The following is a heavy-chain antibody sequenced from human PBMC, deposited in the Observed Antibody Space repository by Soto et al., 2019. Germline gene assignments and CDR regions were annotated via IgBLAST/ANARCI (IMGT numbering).Heavy chain of an antibody. Sequence: QVQLVESGGGVVQPGRSLRLSCAASGFTFSSYGMHWVRQAPGKGLEWVAVIWYDGSNKYYADSVKGRFTISRDNSKNTLYLQMNSLRAEDTAVYYCARGGGDGYNDFDYWGQGTLVTVSS. D-gene: IGHD2-21*01. J-gene: IGHJ4*02. CDR3: ARGGGDGYNDFDY. CDR2: IWYDGSNK. V-gene: IGHV3-33*01. CDR1: GFTFSSYG.